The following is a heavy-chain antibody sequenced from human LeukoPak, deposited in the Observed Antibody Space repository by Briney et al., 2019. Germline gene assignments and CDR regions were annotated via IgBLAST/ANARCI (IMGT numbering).Heavy chain of an antibody. CDR1: GASISLYY. CDR2: IYTSGST. J-gene: IGHJ4*02. D-gene: IGHD3-10*01. V-gene: IGHV4-4*07. Sequence: SETLSLTCTVSGASISLYYWSWIRQPAGKGLEWIGHIYTSGSTNYNPSLKSRVTMSLDTSKSQFSLKLNSVTAADTAVYFCAKEGMIRGVIDYWGQGALVTVSS. CDR3: AKEGMIRGVIDY.